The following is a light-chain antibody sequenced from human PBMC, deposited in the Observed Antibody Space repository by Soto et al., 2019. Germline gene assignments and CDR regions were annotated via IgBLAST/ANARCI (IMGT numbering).Light chain of an antibody. J-gene: IGKJ1*01. CDR1: QGISRW. CDR3: QQYTTYWT. CDR2: DAS. Sequence: DIQMTQSPSTLSASLGDRVTITCRASQGISRWLAWYQQIPGKAPKLLIYDASTLHSGVSSRFSGSGSGTEFTLTISSLQPNDYATYYCQQYTTYWTFGQGTKVDIK. V-gene: IGKV1-5*01.